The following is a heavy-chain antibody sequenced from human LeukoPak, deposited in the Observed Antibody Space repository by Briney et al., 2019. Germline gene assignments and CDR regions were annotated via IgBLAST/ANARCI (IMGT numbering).Heavy chain of an antibody. D-gene: IGHD1-26*01. V-gene: IGHV4-4*07. CDR1: GYSISSGYY. J-gene: IGHJ3*02. Sequence: ETLSLTCTVSGYSISSGYYWGWIRQPAGKGLEWIGRIYTSGSTNYNPSLKSRVTMSVDTSKNQFSLKLSSVTAADTAVYYCARGEVGATMAFDIWGQGTMVTVSS. CDR3: ARGEVGATMAFDI. CDR2: IYTSGST.